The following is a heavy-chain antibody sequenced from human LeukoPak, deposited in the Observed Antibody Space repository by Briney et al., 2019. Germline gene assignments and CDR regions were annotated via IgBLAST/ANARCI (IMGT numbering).Heavy chain of an antibody. J-gene: IGHJ5*02. Sequence: GGSLRLSCAASGFTVSSNYMSWVRQAPGKGLEWVSVIYSGGSTYYADSVKGRFTISRDNSKNTLYLQMNSLRAEDTAVYYCARVPYYYDSSLFGPWGQGTLVTVSS. V-gene: IGHV3-53*01. CDR1: GFTVSSNY. D-gene: IGHD3-22*01. CDR3: ARVPYYYDSSLFGP. CDR2: IYSGGST.